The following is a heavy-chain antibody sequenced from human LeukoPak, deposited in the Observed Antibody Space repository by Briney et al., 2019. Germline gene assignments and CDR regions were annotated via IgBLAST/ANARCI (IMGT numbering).Heavy chain of an antibody. CDR1: GFTFTSIA. J-gene: IGHJ6*04. D-gene: IGHD6-13*01. CDR2: ISGTGDT. CDR3: AKVLPGLVAGTTLSSYYGMDV. Sequence: GGSLRLSCAASGFTFTSIAMSWVRQAPGRGLDWVSTISGTGDTYYADSVKGRFTFSRDNSKNTLYLQMSSLRAEDTAVYYCAKVLPGLVAGTTLSSYYGMDVWGKGTTVTVSS. V-gene: IGHV3-23*01.